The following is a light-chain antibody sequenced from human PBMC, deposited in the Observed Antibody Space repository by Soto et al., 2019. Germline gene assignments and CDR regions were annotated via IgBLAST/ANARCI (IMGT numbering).Light chain of an antibody. V-gene: IGKV1-39*01. J-gene: IGKJ3*01. CDR2: AAS. Sequence: DIQMTHSLSSLSASVGDRVTITCRASQSISSYLNWFQQKPGKAPKLLIYAASSLQSGVPSRFSGSEYGTDFTLTISSLQPEDFATYYCQQSYSNPLPFGPGTKVDIK. CDR1: QSISSY. CDR3: QQSYSNPLP.